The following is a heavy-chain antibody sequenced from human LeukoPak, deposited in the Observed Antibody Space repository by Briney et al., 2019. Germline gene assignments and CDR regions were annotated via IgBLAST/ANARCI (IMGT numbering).Heavy chain of an antibody. J-gene: IGHJ4*02. CDR2: TSYDGYNK. Sequence: PGGSLRLSCAASGFTFSSYGMHWVRQAPGKGLECVAFTSYDGYNKYYTNSVKGRFTISRDNSRSTLYLQMNTPRVDDTAVYYCARGEEELRLGESRAFSPDYWGQGTLVTVSS. CDR3: ARGEEELRLGESRAFSPDY. V-gene: IGHV3-30*19. D-gene: IGHD3-16*01. CDR1: GFTFSSYG.